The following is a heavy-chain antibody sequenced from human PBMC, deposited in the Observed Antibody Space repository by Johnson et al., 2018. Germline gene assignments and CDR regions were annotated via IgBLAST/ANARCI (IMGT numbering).Heavy chain of an antibody. V-gene: IGHV3-30*18. D-gene: IGHD1-14*01. CDR1: GFTFSSYG. J-gene: IGHJ6*02. CDR2: ISYDGSYK. Sequence: QVQLVQSGGGVVQPGRSLRLSCAASGFTFSSYGIHWVRQAPGKGLEWVAVISYDGSYKYYADSVKGRFTISRDNSKNTLYLQMNSLRVEDTAVYYCAKEHHRGLYYYSGMDVWGQGTTVTVSS. CDR3: AKEHHRGLYYYSGMDV.